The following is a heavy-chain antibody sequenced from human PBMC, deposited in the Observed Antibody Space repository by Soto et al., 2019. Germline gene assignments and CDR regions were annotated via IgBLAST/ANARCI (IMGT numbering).Heavy chain of an antibody. D-gene: IGHD1-7*01. CDR1: GFTFSSYA. CDR2: ISGSGGST. J-gene: IGHJ4*02. Sequence: GGSLRLSCAASGFTFSSYAMSWVRQDPGKGLEWVSAISGSGGSTYYADSVKGRFTISRDNSKNTLYLQMNSLRAEDTAVYYCAKDLLGITGTTFDYWGQGTLVTVSS. CDR3: AKDLLGITGTTFDY. V-gene: IGHV3-23*01.